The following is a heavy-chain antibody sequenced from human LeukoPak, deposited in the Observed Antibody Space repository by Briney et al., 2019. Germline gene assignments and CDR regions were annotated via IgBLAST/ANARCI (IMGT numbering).Heavy chain of an antibody. J-gene: IGHJ3*02. Sequence: ASVKVSCKASRYTFTGYYMHWVRQAPGQGLEWMGWINPNSGGTNYAQKFQGRVTMTRDTSISTAYMELSRLRSDDTAVYYCARVLVPAATDDAFDIWGQGTMVTASS. V-gene: IGHV1-2*02. D-gene: IGHD2-2*01. CDR1: RYTFTGYY. CDR2: INPNSGGT. CDR3: ARVLVPAATDDAFDI.